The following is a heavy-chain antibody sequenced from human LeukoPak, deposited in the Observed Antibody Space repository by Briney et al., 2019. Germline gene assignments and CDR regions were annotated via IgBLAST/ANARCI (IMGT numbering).Heavy chain of an antibody. V-gene: IGHV3-23*01. CDR1: GFTFSSYA. J-gene: IGHJ4*02. CDR2: ISGSGGST. Sequence: PGASLRLSSAASGFTFSSYAMSWVRQAPGKGLEWVSAISGSGGSTYYADSVKGRFTISRDNSKNTLYLQMNSLRAEDTAVYYCAKGLYSSGWFRGDFDYWGQGTLVTVSS. D-gene: IGHD6-19*01. CDR3: AKGLYSSGWFRGDFDY.